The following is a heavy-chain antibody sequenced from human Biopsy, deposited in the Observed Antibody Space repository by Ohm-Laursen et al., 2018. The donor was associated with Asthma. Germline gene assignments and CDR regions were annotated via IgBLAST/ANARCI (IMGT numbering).Heavy chain of an antibody. CDR2: IKHDGTEK. CDR1: GFTFGDYW. V-gene: IGHV3-7*01. Sequence: SLRLSCTASGFTFGDYWMSWVRQVPGKGLEWVANIKHDGTEKNHVDPLKGRFTISRDNAKNSLYLQMNSLRAEGTAVYYCARTFHFWSPYHAEHYQLWGQGTLVTVPS. J-gene: IGHJ1*01. D-gene: IGHD3-3*02. CDR3: ARTFHFWSPYHAEHYQL.